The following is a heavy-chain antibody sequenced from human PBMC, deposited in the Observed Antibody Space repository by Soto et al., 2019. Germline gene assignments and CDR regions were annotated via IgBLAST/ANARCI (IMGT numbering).Heavy chain of an antibody. Sequence: QAQLVQSGAEVKKPGASVKVSCKASGYTFINHGISWVRQAPGQGLEWMGGIRFYNDNTNYAPKFQGRVTMTTDTSTSTAHMELRSLRSEDTAVYYCACYNSGCCPYGMDVWGQGTTVTVSS. CDR3: ACYNSGCCPYGMDV. CDR1: GYTFINHG. J-gene: IGHJ6*02. CDR2: IRFYNDNT. D-gene: IGHD6-19*01. V-gene: IGHV1-18*01.